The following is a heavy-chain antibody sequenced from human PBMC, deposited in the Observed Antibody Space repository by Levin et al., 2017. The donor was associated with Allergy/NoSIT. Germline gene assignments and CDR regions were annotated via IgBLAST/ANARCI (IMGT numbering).Heavy chain of an antibody. CDR3: ARHSRLLHNWFDP. Sequence: SQTLSLTCTVSGGSISSSRYYWGWIRQPPGSGLEWVASIYYDETTYYNPSLKSRVIISADMSKNQFSLRLSSVSATDTAVYYCARHSRLLHNWFDPWGQGTRVTVSS. V-gene: IGHV4-39*01. D-gene: IGHD1-26*01. CDR1: GGSISSSRYY. CDR2: IYYDETT. J-gene: IGHJ5*02.